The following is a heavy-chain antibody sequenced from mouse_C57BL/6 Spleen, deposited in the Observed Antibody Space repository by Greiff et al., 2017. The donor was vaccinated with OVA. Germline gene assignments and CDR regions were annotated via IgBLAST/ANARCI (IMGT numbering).Heavy chain of an antibody. D-gene: IGHD1-1*01. J-gene: IGHJ2*01. CDR3: ASRLFITTVVATRDY. V-gene: IGHV1-26*01. CDR2: INPNNGGT. Sequence: EVQLQQSGPELVKPGASVKISCKASGYTFTDYYMNWVKQSHGKSLEWIGDINPNNGGTSYNQKFKGKATLTVDKSSSTAYMELRSLTSEDSAVYYCASRLFITTVVATRDYWGQGTTLTVSS. CDR1: GYTFTDYY.